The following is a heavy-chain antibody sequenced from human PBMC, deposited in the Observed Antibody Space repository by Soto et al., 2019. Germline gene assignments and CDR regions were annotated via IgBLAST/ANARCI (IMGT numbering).Heavy chain of an antibody. V-gene: IGHV4-38-2*02. CDR2: IYHSGST. CDR3: ARDLSGRGSASLDVYNWFDP. D-gene: IGHD3-10*01. CDR1: GYSISSGYY. Sequence: PSETLSLTCAVSGYSISSGYYWGWIRQPPGKGLEWIGSIYHSGSTYYNPSLKSRVTISVDTSKNQFSLKLSSVTAADTAVYYCARDLSGRGSASLDVYNWFDPWGQGTLVTVSS. J-gene: IGHJ5*02.